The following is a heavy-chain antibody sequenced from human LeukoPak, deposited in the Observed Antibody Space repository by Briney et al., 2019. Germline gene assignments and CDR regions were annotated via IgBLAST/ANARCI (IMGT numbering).Heavy chain of an antibody. V-gene: IGHV3-23*01. Sequence: GGSLRLSCAASGFTFSSYAMSWVRQAPGKGLEWVSAISGSGGSTYYAYSVKGRFTISRDHSKNTLYLQMNSLRAEDTAVYYCAKDLPPQYCSSTSCYMAYYYYGMDVWGQGTTVTVSS. CDR3: AKDLPPQYCSSTSCYMAYYYYGMDV. CDR1: GFTFSSYA. D-gene: IGHD2-2*02. CDR2: ISGSGGST. J-gene: IGHJ6*02.